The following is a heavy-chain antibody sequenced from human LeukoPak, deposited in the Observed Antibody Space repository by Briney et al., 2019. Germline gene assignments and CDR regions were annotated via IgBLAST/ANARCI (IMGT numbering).Heavy chain of an antibody. D-gene: IGHD3-22*01. J-gene: IGHJ4*02. V-gene: IGHV1-2*02. CDR1: GYTFTGYY. Sequence: GASVKVSCKASGYTFTGYYMHWVRQAPGQGLEWMGWINPNSGGTNYAQKFQGRVTMTRDTSISTAYMELSRLRSDDTAVYYCARGTRSYYDSSGYPDYWGQGTLVTVSS. CDR2: INPNSGGT. CDR3: ARGTRSYYDSSGYPDY.